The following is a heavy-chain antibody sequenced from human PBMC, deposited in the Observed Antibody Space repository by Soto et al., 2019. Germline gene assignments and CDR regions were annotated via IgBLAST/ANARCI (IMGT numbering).Heavy chain of an antibody. CDR1: GFTFSNYA. D-gene: IGHD3-22*01. CDR2: ISKSGDRT. V-gene: IGHV3-23*01. J-gene: IGHJ4*02. Sequence: GGSLRLSCAASGFTFSNYAMNWVRQAPGKGLEWVSTISKSGDRTYYADSVKGRFTISRDNSNNTLYLQMNSLRAEDTAVYYCARGADQYYYDSSPYYWGQGTLVTVSS. CDR3: ARGADQYYYDSSPYY.